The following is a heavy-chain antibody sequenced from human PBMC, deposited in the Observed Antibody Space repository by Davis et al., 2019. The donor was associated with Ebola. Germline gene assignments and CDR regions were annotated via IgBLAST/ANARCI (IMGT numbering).Heavy chain of an antibody. CDR3: ARDRSGSYGYYGMDV. CDR2: INPNSGGT. V-gene: IGHV1-2*06. D-gene: IGHD1-26*01. CDR1: GYTFTGYY. Sequence: ASVKVSCKASGYTFTGYYMHWVRQAPGQGLEWMGRINPNSGGTNYAQKFQGRDTMTRDTSISTAYMELSRLRSDDTAVYYCARDRSGSYGYYGMDVWGKGTTVTVSS. J-gene: IGHJ6*04.